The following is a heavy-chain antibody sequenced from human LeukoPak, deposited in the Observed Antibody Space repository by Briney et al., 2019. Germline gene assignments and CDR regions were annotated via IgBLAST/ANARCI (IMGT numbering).Heavy chain of an antibody. Sequence: GGSLRLSCAASGFTFSSYAMHWVRQAPGKGLGWVAVISYDGSDKYYADSVKGRFTIPRDNSKNTLYLQMNSLRAEDTAVYYCAGGYGSGSYRDYYYGMDVWGKGTTVTVSS. CDR1: GFTFSSYA. CDR2: ISYDGSDK. J-gene: IGHJ6*04. D-gene: IGHD3-10*01. V-gene: IGHV3-30*04. CDR3: AGGYGSGSYRDYYYGMDV.